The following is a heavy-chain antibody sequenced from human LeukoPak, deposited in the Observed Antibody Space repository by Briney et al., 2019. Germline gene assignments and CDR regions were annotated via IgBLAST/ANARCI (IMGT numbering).Heavy chain of an antibody. V-gene: IGHV4-39*07. CDR2: IYYSGST. CDR1: GGSISSSTYY. CDR3: ARVAYGELRYFDWLPPPDGMDV. D-gene: IGHD3-9*01. J-gene: IGHJ6*02. Sequence: SETLSLTCTVSGGSISSSTYYWGWIRQPPGKGLEWIGTIYYSGSTYYNPSLQSRVTISVDTSKNQFSLKLSSVTAADTAVYYCARVAYGELRYFDWLPPPDGMDVWGQGTTVTVSS.